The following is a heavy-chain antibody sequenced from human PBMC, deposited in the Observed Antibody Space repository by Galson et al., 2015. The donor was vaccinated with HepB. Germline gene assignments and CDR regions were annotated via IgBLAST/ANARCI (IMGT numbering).Heavy chain of an antibody. CDR2: INPNSGDT. D-gene: IGHD5-12*01. V-gene: IGHV1-2*04. CDR1: GYTFTGYY. J-gene: IGHJ4*02. Sequence: SVKVSCKASGYTFTGYYLHWVRQAPGQGLEWMGWINPNSGDTKYAQKFQGWVTMTRDTSINTAYLELSRLKSDDTAVYYCARDSGYDGTSSFDNWGQGTLVTVSS. CDR3: ARDSGYDGTSSFDN.